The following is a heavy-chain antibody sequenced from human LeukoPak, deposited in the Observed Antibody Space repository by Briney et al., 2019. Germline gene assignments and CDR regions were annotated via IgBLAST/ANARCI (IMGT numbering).Heavy chain of an antibody. CDR3: ARIPMTLNAFDI. CDR1: GFPLSTSGMR. D-gene: IGHD2-21*02. Sequence: SGPALVKPTQTLTLTCTFSGFPLSTSGMRVSWIRQPPGKALEWLARIDWDDDKFYSTSLKTRLTISKDTSKNQVVLTMTNMDPVDTATYYCARIPMTLNAFDIWGQGTMVTVSS. CDR2: IDWDDDK. J-gene: IGHJ3*02. V-gene: IGHV2-70*04.